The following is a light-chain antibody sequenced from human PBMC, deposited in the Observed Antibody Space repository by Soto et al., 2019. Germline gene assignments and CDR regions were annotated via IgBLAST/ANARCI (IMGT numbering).Light chain of an antibody. CDR1: QSVSSY. J-gene: IGKJ5*01. CDR2: DAS. CDR3: QQRSNLPPT. V-gene: IGKV3-11*01. Sequence: EIVLTQSPATLSLSPGERATLSCRASQSVSSYLAWYRQIPGQAPRLLIYDASKRATGIPDGFSGGGSGTDFTLTISSLEPEDFAVYYCQQRSNLPPTFGQGTRLEIK.